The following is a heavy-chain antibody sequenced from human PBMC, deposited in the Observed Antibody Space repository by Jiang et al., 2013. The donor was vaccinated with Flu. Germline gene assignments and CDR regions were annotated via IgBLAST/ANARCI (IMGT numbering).Heavy chain of an antibody. CDR1: YG. CDR2: INTNTGNP. Sequence: YGMNWVRQAPGQGLEWMGWINTNTGNPTYAQGFTGRFVFSLDTSVSTAYLQISSLKAEDTAVYYCARDKGRGYSGYDLVWVWGQGTLVTVSS. CDR3: ARDKGRGYSGYDLVWV. D-gene: IGHD5-12*01. V-gene: IGHV7-4-1*02. J-gene: IGHJ4*02.